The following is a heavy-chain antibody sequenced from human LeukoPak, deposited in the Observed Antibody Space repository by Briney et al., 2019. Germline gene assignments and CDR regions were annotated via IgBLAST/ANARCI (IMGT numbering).Heavy chain of an antibody. J-gene: IGHJ6*03. CDR1: GFTVSSNY. V-gene: IGHV3-53*01. CDR3: ARARYGSGSFYYYYYMDV. D-gene: IGHD3-10*01. Sequence: GGSLRLSCAASGFTVSSNYMSWVRQAPGKGLEWVSVIYSGGSTYYAGSVKGRFTISRENAKNSLYLQMNSLRAGDTAVYYCARARYGSGSFYYYYYMDVWGKGTTVTISS. CDR2: IYSGGST.